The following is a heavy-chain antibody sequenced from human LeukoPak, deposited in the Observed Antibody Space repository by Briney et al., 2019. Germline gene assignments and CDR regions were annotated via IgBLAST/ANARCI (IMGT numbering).Heavy chain of an antibody. Sequence: KPSETLSLTCTVSGGSISSSSYSWGWIRQPPGKGLEWIGSIYYSGSTYYNPSLKSRVTISVDTSKNQFSLKLSSVTAADTAVYYCARRPYYDFWSGYFPSYFDYWGQGTLVTVSS. CDR1: GGSISSSSYS. J-gene: IGHJ4*02. CDR2: IYYSGST. D-gene: IGHD3-3*01. CDR3: ARRPYYDFWSGYFPSYFDY. V-gene: IGHV4-39*01.